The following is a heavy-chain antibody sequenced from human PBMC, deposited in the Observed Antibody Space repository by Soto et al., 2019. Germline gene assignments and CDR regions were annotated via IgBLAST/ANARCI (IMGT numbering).Heavy chain of an antibody. CDR3: ARGGTSSFEYSSSPEEVSY. CDR2: IDPSDSYT. Sequence: LGESLKISCKGSGYSFTSYWISWVRQMPGKGLEWMGRIDPSDSYTNYSPSFQGHVTISADKSISTAHLQWSSLKASDTAMYYCARGGTSSFEYSSSPEEVSYWGQGTLVTVSS. J-gene: IGHJ4*02. D-gene: IGHD6-6*01. CDR1: GYSFTSYW. V-gene: IGHV5-10-1*01.